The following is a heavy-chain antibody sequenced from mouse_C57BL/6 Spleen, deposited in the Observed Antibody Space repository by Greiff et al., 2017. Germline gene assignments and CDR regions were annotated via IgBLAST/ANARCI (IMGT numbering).Heavy chain of an antibody. CDR3: ARRAAQATGWFAY. CDR2: IYPGGGST. CDR1: GYTFTSYW. J-gene: IGHJ3*01. V-gene: IGHV1-55*01. Sequence: VQLQQSGAELVKPGASVKMSCKASGYTFTSYWITWVRQRPGQGLEWIGAIYPGGGSTNYTEKFKSQATLTVDKAYNTAYMQLSSLTSEDSAVYYCARRAAQATGWFAYWGQGTLVTVSA. D-gene: IGHD3-2*02.